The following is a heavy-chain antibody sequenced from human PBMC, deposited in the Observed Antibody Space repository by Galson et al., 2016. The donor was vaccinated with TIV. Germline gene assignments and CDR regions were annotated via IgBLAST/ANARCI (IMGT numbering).Heavy chain of an antibody. D-gene: IGHD6-19*01. V-gene: IGHV3-66*01. Sequence: LRLSCAASGLSVSDNYINWVRQAPGKGLEWVSIFSNSDYTNYAVSVKGRFTISRDNAENTVYLQMNSLRVEDTAVYFCAKIGSGWYEFDSWGQGTLVTVSS. CDR1: GLSVSDNY. CDR2: FSNSDYT. CDR3: AKIGSGWYEFDS. J-gene: IGHJ4*02.